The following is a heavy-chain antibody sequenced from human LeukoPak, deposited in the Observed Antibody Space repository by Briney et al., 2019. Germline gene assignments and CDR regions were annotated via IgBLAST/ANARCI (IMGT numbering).Heavy chain of an antibody. CDR2: IKQDGSEN. Sequence: GGSLRLSCAASGFTFSSYWMSWVRQAPGKGLEWVANIKQDGSENNYVDSVKGRFTISRDNAKNSLYLQMNSLRAEYTAVYYCARDRAITMVRGVISYWGQGTLVTVSS. J-gene: IGHJ4*02. V-gene: IGHV3-7*03. CDR1: GFTFSSYW. CDR3: ARDRAITMVRGVISY. D-gene: IGHD3-10*01.